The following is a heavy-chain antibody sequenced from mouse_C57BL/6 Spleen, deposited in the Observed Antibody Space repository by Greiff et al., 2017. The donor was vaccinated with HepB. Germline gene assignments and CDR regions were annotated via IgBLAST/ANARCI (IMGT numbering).Heavy chain of an antibody. CDR3: ARSYYYGGSYFHWYFDV. D-gene: IGHD1-1*01. Sequence: LQESGAELVRPGTSVKVSCKASGYAFTNYLIEWVKQRPGQGLEWIGVINPGSGGTNYNEKFKGKATLTADKSSSTSYMQLSSLTSEDSAVYFCARSYYYGGSYFHWYFDVWGTGTTVTVSS. CDR2: INPGSGGT. V-gene: IGHV1-54*01. CDR1: GYAFTNYL. J-gene: IGHJ1*03.